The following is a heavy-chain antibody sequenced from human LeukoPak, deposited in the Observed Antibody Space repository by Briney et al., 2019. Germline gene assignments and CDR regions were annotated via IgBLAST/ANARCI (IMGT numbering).Heavy chain of an antibody. V-gene: IGHV3-48*01. CDR1: GFTFSRYS. CDR3: ARNYGDFGRYYYMDV. CDR2: ITSSGTTI. D-gene: IGHD4-17*01. J-gene: IGHJ6*03. Sequence: RGSLRLSCAGSGFTFSRYSLNWVRQAPGKGLEWVSYITSSGTTIYYADSVKGRFTISRDNAKNSLYLQMSSLRAEDTAVYYCARNYGDFGRYYYMDVWGKGTTVTVSS.